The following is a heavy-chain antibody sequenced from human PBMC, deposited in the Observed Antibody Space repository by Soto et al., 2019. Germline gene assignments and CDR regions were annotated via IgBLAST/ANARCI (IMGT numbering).Heavy chain of an antibody. CDR3: TRDLRGRGGYPKSKLYYFDY. V-gene: IGHV3-49*03. J-gene: IGHJ4*02. Sequence: QSGGSLRLSCTASGFTFGDYAMSWFRQAPGKGLEWVGFIRSKAYGGTTEYAASVKGRFTISRDDSKSIAYLQMNSLKTEDTAVYYRTRDLRGRGGYPKSKLYYFDYWGQGTLVTVSS. CDR1: GFTFGDYA. CDR2: IRSKAYGGTT. D-gene: IGHD3-22*01.